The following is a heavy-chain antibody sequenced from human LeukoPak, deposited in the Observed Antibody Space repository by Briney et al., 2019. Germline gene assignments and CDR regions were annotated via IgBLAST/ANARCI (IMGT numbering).Heavy chain of an antibody. CDR2: IYHSGST. CDR3: ARGRTDDYFDY. CDR1: GGSISSGGYS. V-gene: IGHV4-30-2*01. J-gene: IGHJ4*02. Sequence: PSGTLSLTCAVSGGSISSGGYSWSWIRQPPGKGLEWIGYIYHSGSTYYNPSLKSRVTISVDRSKNQFSLKLSSVTAADTAVYYCARGRTDDYFDYWGQGTLVTVSS.